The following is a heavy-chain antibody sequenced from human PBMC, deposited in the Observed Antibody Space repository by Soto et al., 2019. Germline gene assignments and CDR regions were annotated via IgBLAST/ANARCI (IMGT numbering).Heavy chain of an antibody. D-gene: IGHD3-3*01. J-gene: IGHJ4*02. CDR3: AALHFWSGPWTHTRLDY. V-gene: IGHV4-4*02. CDR2: ISPSGST. CDR1: GDSINSSHW. Sequence: PSGTLSLTCCVSGDSINSSHWWTWVRQPPGKGLEWIGQISPSGSTNYNPSLTSRVTISVDKSKNHFSLKLTSVTAPDTAVHSCAALHFWSGPWTHTRLDYWGQGTLVT.